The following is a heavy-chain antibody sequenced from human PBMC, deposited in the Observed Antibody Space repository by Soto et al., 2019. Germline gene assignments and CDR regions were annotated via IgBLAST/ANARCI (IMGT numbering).Heavy chain of an antibody. CDR2: ITDNGGDS. CDR1: GFTFGSRA. V-gene: IGHV3-23*01. D-gene: IGHD3-10*01. CDR3: ARGSEDSYPGSRIFDF. Sequence: EVQLLVSGGDLAQPGGSLRLSCVASGFTFGSRAMSWVRQAPGEGLEWVSTITDNGGDSKSADSVRGRFAISRDNSKNILYLQMNSLRAEDSAIYYCARGSEDSYPGSRIFDFWGRGTLVSVSS. J-gene: IGHJ4*02.